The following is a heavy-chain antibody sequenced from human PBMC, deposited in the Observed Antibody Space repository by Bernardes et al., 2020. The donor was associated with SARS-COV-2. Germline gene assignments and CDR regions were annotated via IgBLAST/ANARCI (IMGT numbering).Heavy chain of an antibody. V-gene: IGHV3-74*01. J-gene: IGHJ4*02. D-gene: IGHD3-22*01. CDR3: ARSDFFDGSGYYFVH. CDR1: GFTFSTYW. CDR2: IDTDGRTT. Sequence: GGSLRLSCAASGFTFSTYWMHWVRQAPGEGLVWVSRIDTDGRTTTYADSVKGRFTISRDNAKNTLYLRMNSLRAEDTAIYYCARSDFFDGSGYYFVHWGQGALVTVSA.